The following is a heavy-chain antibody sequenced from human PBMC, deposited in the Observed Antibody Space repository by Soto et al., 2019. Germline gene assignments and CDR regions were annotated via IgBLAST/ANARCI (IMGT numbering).Heavy chain of an antibody. V-gene: IGHV3-30*18. Sequence: GGSLRLSCAASGFTFSSYGMHWVRQAPGKGLEWVAVISYDGSNKYYADSVKGRFTFSRDNSKNTLYLQMNSLRAEDTAVYYCANPHAAGYWGQGTLVTVSS. CDR3: ANPHAAGY. CDR2: ISYDGSNK. CDR1: GFTFSSYG. D-gene: IGHD6-25*01. J-gene: IGHJ4*02.